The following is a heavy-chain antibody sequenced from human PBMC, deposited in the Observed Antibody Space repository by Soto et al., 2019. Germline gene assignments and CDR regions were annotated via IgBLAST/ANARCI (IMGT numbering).Heavy chain of an antibody. CDR2: IKSKTDGGTT. CDR1: GFTFSNAW. CDR3: TTDYYDSSGYHF. D-gene: IGHD3-22*01. V-gene: IGHV3-15*01. J-gene: IGHJ3*01. Sequence: EVQLVESGGGLVKPGGSLRLSCAASGFTFSNAWMSWVRQAPGKGLEWVGRIKSKTDGGTTDYAAPVKGRFTISRDDSKNTLYLQMNSLKTEDTAVYCCTTDYYDSSGYHFWGQGTMVTVSS.